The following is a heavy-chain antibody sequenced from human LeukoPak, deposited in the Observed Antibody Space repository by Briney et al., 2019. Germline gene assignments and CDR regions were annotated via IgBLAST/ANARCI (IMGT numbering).Heavy chain of an antibody. Sequence: PGGSLRLSCAASGFTFSSYGMHWVRQAPGKGLEWVAVISYDGSNKYYADSVKGRFTISRDNSKNTLYLQINSLRAEDTAVYYCAKIGVLDAFDIWGQGTMVTVSS. J-gene: IGHJ3*02. CDR2: ISYDGSNK. V-gene: IGHV3-30*18. CDR3: AKIGVLDAFDI. CDR1: GFTFSSYG.